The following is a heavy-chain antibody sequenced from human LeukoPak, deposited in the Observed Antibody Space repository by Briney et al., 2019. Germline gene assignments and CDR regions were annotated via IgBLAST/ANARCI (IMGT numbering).Heavy chain of an antibody. CDR3: AKKKFGERGYNWFDP. CDR1: GFTFSSYA. CDR2: ISGSGGST. J-gene: IGHJ5*02. D-gene: IGHD3-10*01. Sequence: GRSLRLSCAASGFTFSSYAMSWVRQAPGKGLEWVSAISGSGGSTYYADSVKGRFTISRDNSKNTLYLQMNSLRAEDTAVYYCAKKKFGERGYNWFDPWGQGTLVTVSS. V-gene: IGHV3-23*01.